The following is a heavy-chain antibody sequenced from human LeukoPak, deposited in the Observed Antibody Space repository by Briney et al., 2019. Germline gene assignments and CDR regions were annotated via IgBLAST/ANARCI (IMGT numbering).Heavy chain of an antibody. CDR3: EKDAWGCSGGSCYSGYNY. D-gene: IGHD2-15*01. J-gene: IGHJ4*02. CDR2: ISGSGGST. Sequence: VGSLRLSCAASGFTFSSYAMSWVRQAPGKGLEWVSAISGSGGSTYYADSVKGRFTISRDNSKNTLYLQMNSLRAEDTAVYYCEKDAWGCSGGSCYSGYNYWGQGTLVTVSS. V-gene: IGHV3-23*01. CDR1: GFTFSSYA.